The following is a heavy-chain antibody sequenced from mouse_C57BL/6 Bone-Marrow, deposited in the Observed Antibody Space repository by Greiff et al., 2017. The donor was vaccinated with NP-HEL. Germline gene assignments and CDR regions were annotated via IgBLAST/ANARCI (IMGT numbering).Heavy chain of an antibody. CDR2: IHPNSGST. J-gene: IGHJ3*01. CDR1: GYTFTSYW. V-gene: IGHV1-64*01. CDR3: ARWIWAWFAY. Sequence: QVQLQQSGAGRLKPGASVKLSCKASGYTFTSYWMHWVRRRPGQGLEWIGMIHPNSGSTNYNEKFKSKATLTVDKSSSTAYMQLSSLTSEDSAVYYCARWIWAWFAYWGQGTLVTVSA. D-gene: IGHD4-1*01.